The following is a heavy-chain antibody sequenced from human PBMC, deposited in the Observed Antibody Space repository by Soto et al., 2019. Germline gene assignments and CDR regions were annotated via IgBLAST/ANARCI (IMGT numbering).Heavy chain of an antibody. CDR2: INAGNGNT. CDR3: ARGGKNFVVFLGVFGNWGMEV. D-gene: IGHD2-2*01. V-gene: IGHV1-3*01. CDR1: GYSFTSYA. Sequence: ASVKVSCKASGYSFTSYAIYWVRQAPGQRLEWMGWINAGNGNTKYSQKLQGRVTFTGDTSASTAHMEPSSLRSEDTAVYFCARGGKNFVVFLGVFGNWGMEVWGQGPTLPVSS. J-gene: IGHJ6*02.